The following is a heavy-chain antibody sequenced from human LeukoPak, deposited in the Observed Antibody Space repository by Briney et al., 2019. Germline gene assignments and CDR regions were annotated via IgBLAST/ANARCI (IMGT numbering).Heavy chain of an antibody. CDR1: GGTFSSYA. CDR3: ARRVSTIFGVVTLMGSWFDP. Sequence: ASVKVSCKASGGTFSSYAISWVRQAPGQGLEWMGIINPSGGSTSYAQKFQGRVTMTRDTSTSTVYMELSSLRSEDTAVYYCARRVSTIFGVVTLMGSWFDPWGQGTLVTVSS. CDR2: INPSGGST. D-gene: IGHD3-3*01. J-gene: IGHJ5*02. V-gene: IGHV1-46*01.